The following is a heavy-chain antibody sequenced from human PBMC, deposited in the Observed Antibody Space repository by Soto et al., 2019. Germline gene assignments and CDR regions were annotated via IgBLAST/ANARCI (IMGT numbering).Heavy chain of an antibody. Sequence: ASVKVSCKASGYTFTSYGISWVRQAPGQGLEWMGWISAYNGNTNYAQKLQGRVTMTTDTSTSTAYMELRSLRSDDTAVYYCARERSSGWYDPEAFDIWGQATMVTVSS. D-gene: IGHD6-19*01. J-gene: IGHJ3*02. CDR2: ISAYNGNT. V-gene: IGHV1-18*01. CDR3: ARERSSGWYDPEAFDI. CDR1: GYTFTSYG.